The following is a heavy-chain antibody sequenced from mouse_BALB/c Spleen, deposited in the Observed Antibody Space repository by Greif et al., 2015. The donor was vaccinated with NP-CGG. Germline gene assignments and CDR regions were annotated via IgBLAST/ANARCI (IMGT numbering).Heavy chain of an antibody. CDR1: GYTFTSYW. CDR3: AIYDGYYYYAMDC. V-gene: IGHV1S81*02. CDR2: INPSNGRT. D-gene: IGHD2-3*01. Sequence: QVQLQQSGAELVKPGASVKLSCKASGYTFTSYWMHWVKQRPGQGLEWIGEINPSNGRTNYNEKFKSKATLTVDKSSSTAYMQLSRLTSEDSAVYYCAIYDGYYYYAMDCWGQGTSVTVSS. J-gene: IGHJ4*01.